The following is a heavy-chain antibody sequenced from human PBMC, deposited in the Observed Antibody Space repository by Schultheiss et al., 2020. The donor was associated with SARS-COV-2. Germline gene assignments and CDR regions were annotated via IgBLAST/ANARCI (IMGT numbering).Heavy chain of an antibody. J-gene: IGHJ6*02. D-gene: IGHD3-3*01. CDR1: GFTFSSYG. CDR3: ARDTSIFGVGYRGYGMDV. Sequence: GWSLRLSCAASGFTFSSYGMHWVRQAPGKGLEWVAVISYDGSNKYYADSVKGRFTISRDNSKNTLYLQMNSLRAEDTAVYYCARDTSIFGVGYRGYGMDVWGQGTTVTVSS. CDR2: ISYDGSNK. V-gene: IGHV3-30*03.